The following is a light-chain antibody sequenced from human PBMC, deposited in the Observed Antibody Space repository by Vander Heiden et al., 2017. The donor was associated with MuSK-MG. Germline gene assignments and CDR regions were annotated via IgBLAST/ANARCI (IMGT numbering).Light chain of an antibody. J-gene: IGKJ2*01. CDR1: QSISSW. CDR2: KAS. CDR3: QQYNSYPYT. V-gene: IGKV1-5*03. Sequence: IQLTPSPSPLSASVGDRVTISGRASQSISSWLAWYQQKPGKSPKLLIYKASSLESGVPERFSGSGSGTEFTLTISSLQPDDFAAYYCQQYNSYPYTFGQGTKLEIK.